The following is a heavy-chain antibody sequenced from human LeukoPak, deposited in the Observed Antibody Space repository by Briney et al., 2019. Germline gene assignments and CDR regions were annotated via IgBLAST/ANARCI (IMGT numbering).Heavy chain of an antibody. V-gene: IGHV3-23*01. CDR2: IEQDSSAT. Sequence: GGSLRLSCTASGFTFSRFAMTWVRQAPGRGLEWVSTIEQDSSATYSADSVRGRFAISRDNSKNTLYLQMSSLRAEDTAVYYCAKENGNYYDSSGFDYWGQGTLVTVSS. CDR1: GFTFSRFA. D-gene: IGHD3-22*01. J-gene: IGHJ4*02. CDR3: AKENGNYYDSSGFDY.